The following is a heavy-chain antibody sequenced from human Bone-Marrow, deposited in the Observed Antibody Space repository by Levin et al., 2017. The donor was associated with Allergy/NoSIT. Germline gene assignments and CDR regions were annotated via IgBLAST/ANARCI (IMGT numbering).Heavy chain of an antibody. Sequence: PGGSLRLSCAASGFTFRHYTMNWVRQAPGKGLEWVSCITSSGDSTYYADSVKGRFTISRDNAKNSLYPQLNRLRDEDTAMYDCARDPARGYYDSSGYSGDHWGQGTLVTVSS. CDR2: ITSSGDST. CDR3: ARDPARGYYDSSGYSGDH. CDR1: GFTFRHYT. D-gene: IGHD3-22*01. J-gene: IGHJ4*02. V-gene: IGHV3-48*02.